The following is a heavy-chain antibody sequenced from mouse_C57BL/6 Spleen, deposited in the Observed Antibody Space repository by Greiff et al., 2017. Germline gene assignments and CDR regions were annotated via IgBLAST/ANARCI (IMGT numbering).Heavy chain of an antibody. D-gene: IGHD1-1*01. CDR2: INPNNGGT. Sequence: VQLQQSGPELVKPGASVKISCKASGYTFTDYYMNWVKQSHGKSLEWIGDINPNNGGTNYKQKFKGKATLTVDKSSSTAYMELRSLTSEDSAVYYCARAGSSSNDYAMDYWGQGTSVTVSS. CDR1: GYTFTDYY. CDR3: ARAGSSSNDYAMDY. V-gene: IGHV1-26*01. J-gene: IGHJ4*01.